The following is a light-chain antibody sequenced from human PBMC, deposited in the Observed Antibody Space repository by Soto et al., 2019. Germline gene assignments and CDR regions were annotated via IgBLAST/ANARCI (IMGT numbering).Light chain of an antibody. J-gene: IGKJ1*01. V-gene: IGKV1-9*01. CDR2: ATS. Sequence: IQLTQSPSSLSASVGGRVTITCRASQGISSYLAWYQQKPGKAPKLLIYATSTLQGGVPSRFSGRGSGTDFTLTISSLQAEDFGTYYWQQLSTYPLTFGQGTKVDIK. CDR3: QQLSTYPLT. CDR1: QGISSY.